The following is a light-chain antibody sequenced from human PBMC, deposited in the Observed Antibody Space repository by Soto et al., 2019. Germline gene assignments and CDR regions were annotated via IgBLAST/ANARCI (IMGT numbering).Light chain of an antibody. Sequence: EIVMTQSPATLSVSPGERATLSCRASQTVSSSLAWYQQKPGQAPRLLIYGALTRATGVPARFTGSGSGTEFTLTISSLQSEDFAVYYCQQYSNWPRTFGQGTKVEIK. CDR1: QTVSSS. CDR3: QQYSNWPRT. J-gene: IGKJ1*01. V-gene: IGKV3-15*01. CDR2: GAL.